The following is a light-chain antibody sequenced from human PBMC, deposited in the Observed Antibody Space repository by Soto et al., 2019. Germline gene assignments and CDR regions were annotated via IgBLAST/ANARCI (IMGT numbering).Light chain of an antibody. CDR1: QDISNY. Sequence: DIQMTQSPSSLSASVGDRVILTCQASQDISNYLNWYQQKPGKAPKLLIYDASNLETGVPSRFSGSGSGTDFTFTISSLQPEDIATYYCQQYDNLPLTFGPGTKVDIK. CDR3: QQYDNLPLT. J-gene: IGKJ3*01. CDR2: DAS. V-gene: IGKV1-33*01.